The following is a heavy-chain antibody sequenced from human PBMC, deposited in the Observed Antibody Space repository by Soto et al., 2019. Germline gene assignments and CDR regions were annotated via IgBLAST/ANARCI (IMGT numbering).Heavy chain of an antibody. Sequence: GGSLRLSCEASVFTFSDYYMSWIRHSPGKGLEWVSYISSSGSTIYYADSVKGRFTISRDNAKNSLYLQMNRLRAEDTAVYYCARDGLHTPYYYSYGMEVWGQGTTVPLSS. D-gene: IGHD2-2*02. V-gene: IGHV3-11*01. CDR3: ARDGLHTPYYYSYGMEV. CDR2: ISSSGSTI. J-gene: IGHJ6*02. CDR1: VFTFSDYY.